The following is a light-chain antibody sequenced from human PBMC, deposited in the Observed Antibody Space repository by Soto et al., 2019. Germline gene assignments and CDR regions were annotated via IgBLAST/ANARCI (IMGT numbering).Light chain of an antibody. CDR3: ISYAGSKTL. Sequence: QSVLTQPPSASGSPGQSVTISCTGTISDVGGYNYVSWYQQHPGKAPKLMIYEVSKRPSGVPDRFSGSKSGNTASLTVSGLQAEDEADYYCISYAGSKTLFGGGTKLTVL. CDR2: EVS. V-gene: IGLV2-8*01. CDR1: ISDVGGYNY. J-gene: IGLJ2*01.